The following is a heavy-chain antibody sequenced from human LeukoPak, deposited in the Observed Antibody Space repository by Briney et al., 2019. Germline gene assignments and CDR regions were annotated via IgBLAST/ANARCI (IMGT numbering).Heavy chain of an antibody. CDR1: GFTFSNAW. CDR2: IKSKTDGVTI. J-gene: IGHJ4*02. D-gene: IGHD5-18*01. Sequence: PGGSLRLSCAASGFTFSNAWMSWVRQAPGKGLEWVGRIKSKTDGVTIDYAAPVKGRFTISRDDSKNTLYLEMNSLKTEDTAVYYCTTSGYRYGYPYFDYWGQGTLVTVSS. CDR3: TTSGYRYGYPYFDY. V-gene: IGHV3-15*01.